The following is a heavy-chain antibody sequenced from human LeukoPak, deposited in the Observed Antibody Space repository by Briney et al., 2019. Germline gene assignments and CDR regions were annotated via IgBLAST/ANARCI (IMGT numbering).Heavy chain of an antibody. CDR3: ARDLRLDCGGDRYIRMGY. Sequence: ASVKVSCKASDYXFTSYGLSWVRQAPGQGLEWMGWISAYNGDTNYAQKLQGRVTMTTDTSTSTAYMELRSLRSDDTAVYYCARDLRLDCGGDRYIRMGYWGQGTPVTVSS. J-gene: IGHJ4*02. D-gene: IGHD2-21*02. CDR1: DYXFTSYG. V-gene: IGHV1-18*01. CDR2: ISAYNGDT.